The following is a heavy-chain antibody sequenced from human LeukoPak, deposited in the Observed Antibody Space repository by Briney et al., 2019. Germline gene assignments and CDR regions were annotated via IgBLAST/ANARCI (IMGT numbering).Heavy chain of an antibody. CDR1: GITLSNYG. CDR3: AKRGVVIRVILVGFHKEAYYFDS. Sequence: GGSLRLSCAVSGITLSNYGMSWVRQAPGKGLEWVAGISDSGGRTNYADSVKGRFTISRDNPKNTLYLQMNSLRAEDTTVYFCAKRGVVIRVILVGFHKEAYYFDSWGQGALVTVSS. V-gene: IGHV3-23*01. CDR2: ISDSGGRT. D-gene: IGHD3-22*01. J-gene: IGHJ4*02.